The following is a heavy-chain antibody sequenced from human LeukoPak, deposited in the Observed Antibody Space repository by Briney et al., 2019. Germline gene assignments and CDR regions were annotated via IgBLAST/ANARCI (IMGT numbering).Heavy chain of an antibody. CDR2: ISSSTI. CDR1: GFTFSSYE. V-gene: IGHV3-48*03. CDR3: ARGRSYGGS. J-gene: IGHJ4*02. D-gene: IGHD1-26*01. Sequence: PGGSLRLSCAASGFTFSSYEMNWVRQAPGRGLEWVSYISSSTIYYADSVKGRFTISRDNAKNSLYLQMNSLRAEDTAVYYCARGRSYGGSWGQGTLVTVSS.